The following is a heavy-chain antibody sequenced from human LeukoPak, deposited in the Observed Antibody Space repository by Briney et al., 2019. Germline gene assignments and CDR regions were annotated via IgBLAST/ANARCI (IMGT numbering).Heavy chain of an antibody. J-gene: IGHJ4*02. CDR3: AKRRGYSSSCDY. V-gene: IGHV3-23*01. D-gene: IGHD6-6*01. CDR2: ISGSGGST. Sequence: PGGSLRLSCTVSGFTVSTNSMSWVRQAPGKGLEWVSAISGSGGSTYYADSVKGRFTISRDNSKNTLYLQMNSLRAEDTAVYYCAKRRGYSSSCDYWGQGTLVTVSS. CDR1: GFTVSTNS.